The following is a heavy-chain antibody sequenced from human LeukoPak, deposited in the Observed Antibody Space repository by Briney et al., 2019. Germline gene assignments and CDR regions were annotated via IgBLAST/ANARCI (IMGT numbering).Heavy chain of an antibody. Sequence: GGSLRLSCAASGFTFDDYGMSWVRQAPGKGLDWVSGINWNGGSTGYADSVKGRFTISRDNAKKSLYLQMTSLSAEDTALYYCASSSNYYGSGSYYNEFSYYYMDVWGNGTTVTVSS. CDR1: GFTFDDYG. CDR3: ASSSNYYGSGSYYNEFSYYYMDV. V-gene: IGHV3-20*04. CDR2: INWNGGST. D-gene: IGHD3-10*01. J-gene: IGHJ6*03.